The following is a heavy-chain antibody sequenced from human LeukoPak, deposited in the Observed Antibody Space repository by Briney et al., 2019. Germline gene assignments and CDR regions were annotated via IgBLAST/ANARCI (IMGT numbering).Heavy chain of an antibody. D-gene: IGHD5-24*01. V-gene: IGHV4-59*01. CDR3: ARGGGSRDGYNFDY. CDR2: IYYSGST. J-gene: IGHJ4*02. Sequence: PSETLSLTCTVSGGSISSYYWSWIRQPPGKGLEWIGYIYYSGSTNYNPSLKSRVTISLDTSKNQFSLKLSPVTAADTAVYYCARGGGSRDGYNFDYWGQGTLVTVSS. CDR1: GGSISSYY.